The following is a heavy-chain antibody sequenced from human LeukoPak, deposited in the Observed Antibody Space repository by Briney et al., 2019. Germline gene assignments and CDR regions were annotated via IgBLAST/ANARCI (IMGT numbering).Heavy chain of an antibody. CDR3: ARDLAACSGDTCYFLFDF. CDR1: GYTFTGYY. D-gene: IGHD2-15*01. J-gene: IGHJ4*02. V-gene: IGHV1-2*02. Sequence: ASVKVSCKASGYTFTGYYIHWVRLAPGQGLEWMGWINPNSGGTNYAQKFQGRVTMTRDTSINTAYMELSSLKSDDTAVYFCARDLAACSGDTCYFLFDFWGQGTLVTVSS. CDR2: INPNSGGT.